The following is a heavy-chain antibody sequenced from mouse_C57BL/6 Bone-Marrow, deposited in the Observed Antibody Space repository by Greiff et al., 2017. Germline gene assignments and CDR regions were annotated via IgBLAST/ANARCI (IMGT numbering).Heavy chain of an antibody. Sequence: VQLQQPGAELVKPGASVKLSCKASGYTFTSYWMHWVKQRPGQGLEWIGMIHTNSGSTNYNEKFKSKATLTVDKSSSTAYMQLSSLTSEDSAVYFCARGSYGSYWYFDVWGTGTTVTVSS. D-gene: IGHD1-1*01. J-gene: IGHJ1*03. CDR1: GYTFTSYW. CDR2: IHTNSGST. CDR3: ARGSYGSYWYFDV. V-gene: IGHV1-64*01.